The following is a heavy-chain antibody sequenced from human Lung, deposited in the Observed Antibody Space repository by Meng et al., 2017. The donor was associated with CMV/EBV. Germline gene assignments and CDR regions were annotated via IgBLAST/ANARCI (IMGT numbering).Heavy chain of an antibody. V-gene: IGHV4-30-4*08. CDR2: IYYSGSS. Sequence: SETLSLTCTVSGASIDSDNYYWSWIRQPPGKGLEWIGYIYYSGSSFYNPSLKSRVTISLNMSKNQFSLYLSSVTAADTAVYYCARTDYYNRMDVWGQGTPVTVSS. J-gene: IGHJ6*02. CDR1: GASIDSDNYY. CDR3: ARTDYYNRMDV.